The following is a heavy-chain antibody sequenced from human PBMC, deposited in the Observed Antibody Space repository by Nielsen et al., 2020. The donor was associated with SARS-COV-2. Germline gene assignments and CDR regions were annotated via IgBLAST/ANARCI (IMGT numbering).Heavy chain of an antibody. CDR3: AREKVTMVRGVTPGFSY. Sequence: SVKVSCKASGGTFSSYAISWVRQAPGQGLEWMGRIIPILGIANYAQKFQGRVTITADKSTSTAYMELSSLRSEDTAVYYCAREKVTMVRGVTPGFSYWGQGTLVTSPQ. CDR2: IIPILGIA. D-gene: IGHD3-10*01. V-gene: IGHV1-69*04. J-gene: IGHJ4*02. CDR1: GGTFSSYA.